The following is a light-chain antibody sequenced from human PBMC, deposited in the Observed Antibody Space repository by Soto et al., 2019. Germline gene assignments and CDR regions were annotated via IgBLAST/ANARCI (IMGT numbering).Light chain of an antibody. V-gene: IGKV1-5*01. CDR1: QSISTW. Sequence: IRMTQSPSSFSASTGDRVTITFRASQSISTWLAWYQQKPGKAPKLLIYDASSLESGVPSRFSGSGSGTEFTLTISSLQPEDFASYYCQQYNSYSTFGQGTKVDIK. CDR3: QQYNSYST. J-gene: IGKJ1*01. CDR2: DAS.